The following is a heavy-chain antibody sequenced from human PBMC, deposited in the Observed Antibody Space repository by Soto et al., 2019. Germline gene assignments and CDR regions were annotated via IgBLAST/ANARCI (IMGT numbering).Heavy chain of an antibody. CDR2: IGEGGVSR. CDR1: GFDFSTYA. D-gene: IGHD2-15*01. V-gene: IGHV3-23*01. Sequence: EVRLLESGGGLVQPGGSLRLSCVASGFDFSTYAMSWVRQAPGKGLEWVSVIGEGGVSRVYADAVKGRFTISRDNSKNTLAVQMSSLRAEDTAVYYCARDGGNICSGGSCYFQAPDYWGQGTLVTVSP. CDR3: ARDGGNICSGGSCYFQAPDY. J-gene: IGHJ4*02.